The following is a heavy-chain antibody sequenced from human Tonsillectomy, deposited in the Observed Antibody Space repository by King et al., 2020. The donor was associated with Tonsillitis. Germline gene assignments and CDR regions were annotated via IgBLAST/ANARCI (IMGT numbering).Heavy chain of an antibody. J-gene: IGHJ4*02. CDR3: AIDYYDSSGYWFDY. D-gene: IGHD3-22*01. Sequence: VQLVESGAEVKKPGSSVKVSCKASGGTFSSYAISWVRQAPGQGLEWMGGLTPLFGTANYAQKFQGRITIIADESTRTAYMELSSLRSEDTAVYYCAIDYYDSSGYWFDYWGQGILVTVSS. CDR2: LTPLFGTA. V-gene: IGHV1-69*01. CDR1: GGTFSSYA.